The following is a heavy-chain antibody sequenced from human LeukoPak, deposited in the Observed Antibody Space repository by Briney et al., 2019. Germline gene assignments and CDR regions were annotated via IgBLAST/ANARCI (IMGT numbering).Heavy chain of an antibody. D-gene: IGHD2-8*01. CDR1: GFTFSDYY. CDR3: ARNGPNSYYYYMDV. Sequence: PGGSLRLSCAASGFTFSDYYMSWIRQAPGKGLEWVSYISSSGSTIYYADSVKGRFTISRDNAKNSLYLQMNSLRAEDTAVYYCARNGPNSYYYYMDVWGKGTTVTVSS. J-gene: IGHJ6*03. V-gene: IGHV3-11*01. CDR2: ISSSGSTI.